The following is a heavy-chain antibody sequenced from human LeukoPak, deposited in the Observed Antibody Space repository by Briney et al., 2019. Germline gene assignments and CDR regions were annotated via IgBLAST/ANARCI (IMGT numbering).Heavy chain of an antibody. D-gene: IGHD6-19*01. Sequence: GASVKVSCKASEYTFTAYYVHWVRQAPAQGLEWMGWINPNSGDTNFAQNFQGRVTMTRDTSISTVYMELSRLRSDDTAVYYCARVGQWLVENDWFDPWGQGTRVTVSS. J-gene: IGHJ5*02. CDR3: ARVGQWLVENDWFDP. CDR2: INPNSGDT. CDR1: EYTFTAYY. V-gene: IGHV1-2*02.